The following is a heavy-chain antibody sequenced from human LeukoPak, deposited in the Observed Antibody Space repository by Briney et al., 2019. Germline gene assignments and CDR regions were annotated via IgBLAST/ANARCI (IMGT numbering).Heavy chain of an antibody. CDR2: INTNTGNP. J-gene: IGHJ6*03. CDR3: ARANDNYYYYYMDV. V-gene: IGHV7-4-1*02. D-gene: IGHD3-9*01. CDR1: GYTFTSYA. Sequence: VSVKVSCKASGYTFTSYAMNWVRQAPGQGLEWMGWINTNTGNPTYAQGFTGRFVFSLDTSVSTAYLQISSLKAEDTAVYYCARANDNYYYYYMDVWGKGTTVTISS.